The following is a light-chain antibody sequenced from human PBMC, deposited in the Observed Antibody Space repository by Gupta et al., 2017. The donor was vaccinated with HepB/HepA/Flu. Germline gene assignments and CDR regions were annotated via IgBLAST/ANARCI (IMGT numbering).Light chain of an antibody. CDR1: KLGDKY. CDR3: QAWDTSTVV. Sequence: SYDLTQPPSVSVSPGQTATITCSGDKLGDKYVCWYQQKPGQSPLLVIYKDNKRPSGIPERFSASNSGTTATLTISGTQAVDEDDFYCQAWDTSTVVFGGGTKLTVL. CDR2: KDN. J-gene: IGLJ2*01. V-gene: IGLV3-1*01.